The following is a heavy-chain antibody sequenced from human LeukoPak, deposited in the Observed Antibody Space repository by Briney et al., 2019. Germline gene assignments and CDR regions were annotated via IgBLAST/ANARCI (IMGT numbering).Heavy chain of an antibody. CDR1: GGAISSGTYY. V-gene: IGHV4-61*10. CDR2: IYYSGRT. J-gene: IGHJ3*02. Sequence: PSETLSLTCTVSGGAISSGTYYWSWIRQPAGKGLEWIGYIYYSGRTHYNPSLKSPVTISVDTSKNQFSLNLSSVTAADTAVYYCARWDPSFDAFSDAFDIWGQGTMVTVSS. D-gene: IGHD3-9*01. CDR3: ARWDPSFDAFSDAFDI.